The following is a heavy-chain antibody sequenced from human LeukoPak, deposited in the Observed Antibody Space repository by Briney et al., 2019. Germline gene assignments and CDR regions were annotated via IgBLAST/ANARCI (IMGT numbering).Heavy chain of an antibody. V-gene: IGHV4-59*01. CDR2: IYYSGST. CDR1: GGSISSYY. CDR3: ARDFHYDYVWGSYRYLDY. D-gene: IGHD3-16*02. J-gene: IGHJ4*02. Sequence: PSETLSLTCTVSGGSISSYYWSWIRQPPGKGLEWIGYIYYSGSTNYNPSLKSRVTISVDTSKNQFSLKLSSVTAADTAVYYCARDFHYDYVWGSYRYLDYWGQGPLVTVPS.